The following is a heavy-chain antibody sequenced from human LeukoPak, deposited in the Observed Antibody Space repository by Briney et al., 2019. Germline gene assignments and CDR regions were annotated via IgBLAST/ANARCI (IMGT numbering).Heavy chain of an antibody. D-gene: IGHD5-18*01. CDR2: ISSSSSYI. CDR3: ARVKAIPGYYFDY. CDR1: GFTFSSYS. V-gene: IGHV3-21*01. Sequence: GGSLRLSCAASGFTFSSYSMNWVRQAPGKGLEWVSSISSSSSYIYYADSVKGRFTISRDNAKNSLYLQMNSLRAEDTAVYYCARVKAIPGYYFDYWGQGTLVTVSS. J-gene: IGHJ4*02.